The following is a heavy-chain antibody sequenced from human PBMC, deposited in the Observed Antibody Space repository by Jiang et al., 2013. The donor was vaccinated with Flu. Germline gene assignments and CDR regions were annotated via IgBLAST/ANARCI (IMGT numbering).Heavy chain of an antibody. CDR1: GFTFSSYG. CDR3: ARATGYKWELLYYFDY. V-gene: IGHV3-33*01. J-gene: IGHJ4*02. Sequence: VQLLESGGGVVQPGRSLRLSCAASGFTFSSYGMHWVRQAPGKGLEWVAVIWYDRSNKYYADSVKGRFTISRDNSKNTLYLQMNSLRAEDTAVYYCARATGYKWELLYYFDYWGQGTLVTVSS. D-gene: IGHD1-26*01. CDR2: IWYDRSNK.